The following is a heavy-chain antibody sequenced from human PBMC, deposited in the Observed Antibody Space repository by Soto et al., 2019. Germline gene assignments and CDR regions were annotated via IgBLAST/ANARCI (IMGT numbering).Heavy chain of an antibody. Sequence: GGSLRLSCAASGFAFSIYAMSWVRQAPGKGLEWVSAISGSGGSTYDADSVKGRFTISRDNSKNTLYLQMNSLRAEDTAVYYCASEGLDSSPYIPYFDYWGQGTLVTVSS. D-gene: IGHD3-22*01. CDR2: ISGSGGST. V-gene: IGHV3-23*01. CDR1: GFAFSIYA. J-gene: IGHJ4*02. CDR3: ASEGLDSSPYIPYFDY.